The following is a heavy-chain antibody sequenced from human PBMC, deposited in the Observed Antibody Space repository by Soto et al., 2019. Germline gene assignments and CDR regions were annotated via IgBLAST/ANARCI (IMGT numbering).Heavy chain of an antibody. CDR1: GGSFSGYY. D-gene: IGHD6-13*01. Sequence: SETLSLTCAVYGGSFSGYYWSWIRQPPGKGLEWIGEINHSGSTNYNPSLKSRVTISVDTSKNQFSLKLSSVTAADTAVYYCARIQTRRGRAADSYYYYYGMDVWGQGTTVTVSS. J-gene: IGHJ6*02. V-gene: IGHV4-34*01. CDR3: ARIQTRRGRAADSYYYYYGMDV. CDR2: INHSGST.